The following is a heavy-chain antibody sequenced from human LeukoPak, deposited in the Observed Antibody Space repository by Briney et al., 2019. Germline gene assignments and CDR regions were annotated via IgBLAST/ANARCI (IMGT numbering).Heavy chain of an antibody. V-gene: IGHV3-30*02. CDR2: IRYDGSNK. D-gene: IGHD5-24*01. CDR3: AKSDGAFDI. J-gene: IGHJ3*02. Sequence: PGRSLRLSCAASGFTFSTYILHWLRQAPGKGLEWVAFIRYDGSNKYYADSVKGRFTISRDNSKNTLYLQMNSLRAEDTAVYYCAKSDGAFDIWGQGTMVTVSS. CDR1: GFTFSTYI.